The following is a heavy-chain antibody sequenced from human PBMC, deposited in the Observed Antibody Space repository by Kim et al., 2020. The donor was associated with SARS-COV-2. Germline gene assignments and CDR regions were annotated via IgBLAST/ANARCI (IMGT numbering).Heavy chain of an antibody. CDR1: GGSISSYY. J-gene: IGHJ4*02. CDR3: ARLDRGGKPSGY. Sequence: SETLSLTCTVSGGSISSYYWSWIRQPPGKGLEWIGYIYYSGSTNYNPSLKSRVTISVDTSKNQFSLKLSSVTAADTAVYYCARLDRGGKPSGYWGQGTLVTVSS. V-gene: IGHV4-59*13. D-gene: IGHD2-15*01. CDR2: IYYSGST.